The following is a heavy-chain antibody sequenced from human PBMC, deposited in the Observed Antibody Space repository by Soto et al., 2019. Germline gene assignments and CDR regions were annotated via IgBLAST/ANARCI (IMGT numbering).Heavy chain of an antibody. V-gene: IGHV1-69*13. CDR1: GGTFSSYA. CDR3: ARSLWFGEGPENYYYYGMDV. J-gene: IGHJ6*02. D-gene: IGHD3-10*01. CDR2: IIPIFGAA. Sequence: GASVKVSCKASGGTFSSYAISWVRQAPGQGLEWVGGIIPIFGAANYAQKFQGRVTITADESTSTAYMELSSLRSEDTAVYYCARSLWFGEGPENYYYYGMDVWGQGTTVTVSS.